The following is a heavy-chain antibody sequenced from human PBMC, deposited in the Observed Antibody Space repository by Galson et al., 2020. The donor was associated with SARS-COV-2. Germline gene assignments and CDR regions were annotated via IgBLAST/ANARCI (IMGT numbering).Heavy chain of an antibody. V-gene: IGHV4-59*01. J-gene: IGHJ4*02. CDR3: ARGFDY. CDR1: GGSTSRYY. Sequence: SQTLSLTCTVSGGSTSRYYWSWIRHPPGHGLEWIRYIYDSGSTNYTPSLKSRVTISVDTSKNQFSLKLSSVTAADTAVYYCARGFDYWGQGTLVTVSS. CDR2: IYDSGST.